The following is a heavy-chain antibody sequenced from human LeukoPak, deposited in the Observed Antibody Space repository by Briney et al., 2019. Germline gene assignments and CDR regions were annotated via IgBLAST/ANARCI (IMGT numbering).Heavy chain of an antibody. CDR3: AKGGVIVFYYLDY. J-gene: IGHJ4*02. CDR1: GFTFRSYG. CDR2: ISYDGSNQ. D-gene: IGHD2-21*01. V-gene: IGHV3-30*18. Sequence: GGSLRLSCAASGFTFRSYGMHWVRQAPGKGLEWVAVISYDGSNQCYADSVKGRFTISRDNSKNTLYLQMHSLRPEDTAVYYCAKGGVIVFYYLDYWGQGTLVTVSS.